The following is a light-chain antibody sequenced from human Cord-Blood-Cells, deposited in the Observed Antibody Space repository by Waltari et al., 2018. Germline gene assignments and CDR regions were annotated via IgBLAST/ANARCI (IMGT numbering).Light chain of an antibody. J-gene: IGLJ2*01. CDR1: KLGATY. Sequence: SYELTQPPSVSVSPGQTASIPCSGDKLGATYACWYQQKPGQSPVLVIYQDSKRPSGIPERFSGSNSGNTATLTISGTQAMDEADYYCQAWDSSTGVVFGGGTKLTVL. V-gene: IGLV3-1*01. CDR2: QDS. CDR3: QAWDSSTGVV.